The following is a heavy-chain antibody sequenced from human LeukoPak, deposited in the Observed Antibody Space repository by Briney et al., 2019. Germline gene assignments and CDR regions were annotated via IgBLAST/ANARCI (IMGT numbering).Heavy chain of an antibody. CDR3: AGERRSGVHGDY. CDR2: IIPNSGVT. V-gene: IGHV1-2*02. D-gene: IGHD3-3*01. Sequence: ASVKVSCKASGFTLIGYYVHWVRQAPGQGLQWMGWIIPNSGVTNYAQEFQDRVTMTRDTSITTAYMELSSLTSDDTAVYYCAGERRSGVHGDYWGQGTLVTVSS. CDR1: GFTLIGYY. J-gene: IGHJ4*02.